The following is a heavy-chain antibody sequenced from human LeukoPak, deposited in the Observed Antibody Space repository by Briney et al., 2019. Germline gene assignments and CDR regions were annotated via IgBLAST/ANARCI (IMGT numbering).Heavy chain of an antibody. D-gene: IGHD2-2*02. CDR2: MNPNSGNT. V-gene: IGHV1-8*03. J-gene: IGHJ5*02. CDR1: GYTFTSYD. CDR3: ARAGCSSTSCYRYWFDP. Sequence: ASVKVSCKASGYTFTSYDINWVRQATGQGLEWMGWMNPNSGNTGYAQKFQGRVTITRNTSISTAYMELSSLRSEDTAVYYCARAGCSSTSCYRYWFDPWGQGTLVTVSS.